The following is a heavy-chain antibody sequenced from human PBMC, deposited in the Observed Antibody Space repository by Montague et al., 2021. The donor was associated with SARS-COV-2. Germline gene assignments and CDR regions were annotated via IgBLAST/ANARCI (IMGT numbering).Heavy chain of an antibody. D-gene: IGHD5-24*01. Sequence: SLRLSCAASGFTFRNYAMIWVRQAPGKGLEWVSGISGSADITYYADSVKGRFTISRDNSKNTLYLQMSSLRAGDTAVYYCAKDREVATGGLYYFDYWGQGTLVTVS. J-gene: IGHJ4*02. CDR2: ISGSADIT. CDR1: GFTFRNYA. V-gene: IGHV3-23*01. CDR3: AKDREVATGGLYYFDY.